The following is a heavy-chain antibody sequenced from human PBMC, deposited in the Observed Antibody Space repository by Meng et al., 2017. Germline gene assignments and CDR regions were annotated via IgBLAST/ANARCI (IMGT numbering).Heavy chain of an antibody. CDR1: GFSLSTSGVG. V-gene: IGHV2-5*01. Sequence: QITLKESGPTRVKPKQTLTLTCTFSGFSLSTSGVGVAWIRQSPGKSLEWLALNFWNDDKRYSPSLRSRLTITKDTSKNQVVLTMTNMDPVDTATYYCAHHPFYKDSISFDYWSPGTLVTVSS. J-gene: IGHJ4*02. CDR2: NFWNDDK. CDR3: AHHPFYKDSISFDY. D-gene: IGHD6-6*01.